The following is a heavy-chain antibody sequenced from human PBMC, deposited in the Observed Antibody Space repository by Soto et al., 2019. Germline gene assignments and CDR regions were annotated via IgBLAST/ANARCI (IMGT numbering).Heavy chain of an antibody. CDR2: INPNSGGT. CDR1: GYTFTGYY. Sequence: RASVKVSCKASGYTFTGYYMHWVRQAPGQGLEWMGWINPNSGGTNYAQKFQGRVTMTRDTSTNQVSVTVKSVTAADTAVYFCARANCVRCPFDLWGQGTLVTVSS. CDR3: ARANCVRCPFDL. D-gene: IGHD1-1*01. V-gene: IGHV1-2*02. J-gene: IGHJ4*02.